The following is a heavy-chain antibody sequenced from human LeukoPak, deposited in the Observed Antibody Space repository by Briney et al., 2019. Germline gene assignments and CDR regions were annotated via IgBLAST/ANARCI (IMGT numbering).Heavy chain of an antibody. CDR1: GGSISSSSYY. CDR2: IYYSGST. J-gene: IGHJ6*02. CDR3: ARGSSSGWSGYYYYYGMDV. V-gene: IGHV4-39*01. Sequence: SETLSLTCTVSGGSISSSSYYWGWIRQPPGKGLEWIGSIYYSGSTYYNPSLKSRVTISVDTSKNQFSLQLNSVTPEDTAVYYCARGSSSGWSGYYYYYGMDVWGQGTTVTVSS. D-gene: IGHD6-19*01.